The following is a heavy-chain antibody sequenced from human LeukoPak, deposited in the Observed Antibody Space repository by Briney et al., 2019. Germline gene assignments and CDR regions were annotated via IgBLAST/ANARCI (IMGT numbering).Heavy chain of an antibody. J-gene: IGHJ4*02. CDR3: ARGTYSSSSISFRAYDY. Sequence: SETLSLTCTVSGDSISSGYYWGWIRQPPGKGLEWIGSIYHSGSTHYNPSLKSRVTISVDTSKNQFSLKLSSVTAADTAVYYCARGTYSSSSISFRAYDYWGQGTLVTVSS. V-gene: IGHV4-38-2*02. D-gene: IGHD6-6*01. CDR2: IYHSGST. CDR1: GDSISSGYY.